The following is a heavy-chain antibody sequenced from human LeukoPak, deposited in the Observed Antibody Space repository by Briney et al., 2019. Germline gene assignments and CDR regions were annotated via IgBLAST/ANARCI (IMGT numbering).Heavy chain of an antibody. CDR1: GDSISIGDYR. D-gene: IGHD3-10*01. J-gene: IGHJ4*02. CDR2: IYYIGTA. Sequence: RSSETLSLTCSVSGDSISIGDYRWSWIRQSPGKGLEWIGYIYYIGTAYYNPSLRSRVALSADTSKNQFSLKLSSVTAADTAVYYCARAPTWFGELSKFDYLGQGTLVTVSS. CDR3: ARAPTWFGELSKFDY. V-gene: IGHV4-30-4*01.